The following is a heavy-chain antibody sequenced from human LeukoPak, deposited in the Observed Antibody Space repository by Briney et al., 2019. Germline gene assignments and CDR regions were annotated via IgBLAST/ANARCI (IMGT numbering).Heavy chain of an antibody. CDR1: GYTFTSYG. CDR2: ISAYNGNT. J-gene: IGHJ6*03. CDR3: ARGGIIDYGGTRDYYYYYMDV. Sequence: ASVKVSCKASGYTFTSYGISWVRQAPGQGLEWMGWISAYNGNTNYAQKLQGRVTMTTDTSTSTAYMELRSLRSDDTAVYYCARGGIIDYGGTRDYYYYYMDVWGKGTTVTVSS. V-gene: IGHV1-18*01. D-gene: IGHD4-17*01.